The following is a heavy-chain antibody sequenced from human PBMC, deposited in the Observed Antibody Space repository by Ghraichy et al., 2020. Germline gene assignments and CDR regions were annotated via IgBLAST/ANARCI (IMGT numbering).Heavy chain of an antibody. D-gene: IGHD4-17*01. CDR1: GGSISSYY. CDR3: ATSLFYGDSPPEDI. J-gene: IGHJ3*02. Sequence: SQTLSLTCSVSGGSISSYYWSWVRQPAGKGLEWIGRIYSSGSTSYAPSLKSRVTMSLDMSKNQFSVKLSSVTAADTAIYYCATSLFYGDSPPEDIWGQGTMVTVSS. V-gene: IGHV4-4*07. CDR2: IYSSGST.